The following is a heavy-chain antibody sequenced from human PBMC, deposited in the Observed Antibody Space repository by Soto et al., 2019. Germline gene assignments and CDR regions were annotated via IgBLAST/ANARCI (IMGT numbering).Heavy chain of an antibody. CDR3: AREVVAATDYYYYGMDV. V-gene: IGHV4-31*01. CDR2: IYYSAST. CDR1: GCSISSGGYY. Sequence: QVQLQESGPGLVKPSQTLALTCTVSGCSISSGGYYWSWIRQHPGNGLEWIVYIYYSASTYYNQSLESPVTISLDTAKNQFSLKLSSVTAADTAGYYCAREVVAATDYYYYGMDVWGQGTTVTVSS. J-gene: IGHJ6*02. D-gene: IGHD2-15*01.